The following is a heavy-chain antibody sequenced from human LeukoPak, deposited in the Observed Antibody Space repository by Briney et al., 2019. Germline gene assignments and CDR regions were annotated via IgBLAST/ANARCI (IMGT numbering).Heavy chain of an antibody. CDR1: GYTFTSYG. J-gene: IGHJ4*02. CDR2: ISAYNGNT. V-gene: IGHV1-18*01. Sequence: ASVKVSCKASGYTFTSYGISWVRQAPGQGLEWMGWISAYNGNTNYAQKLQGRVTMTTDTSTSTAYMELRSLRSDDTAVYYCARDNPDSDYYDSSGYKGADYWGQGTLVTVSS. D-gene: IGHD3-22*01. CDR3: ARDNPDSDYYDSSGYKGADY.